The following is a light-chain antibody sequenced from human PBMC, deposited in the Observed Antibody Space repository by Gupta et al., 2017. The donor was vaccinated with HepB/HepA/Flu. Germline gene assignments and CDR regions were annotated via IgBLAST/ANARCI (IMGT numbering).Light chain of an antibody. J-gene: IGKJ3*01. CDR3: QHRSCAPIT. CDR2: DAS. Sequence: EVVSTPTPATLSLSPGGRATLSCRASQSEGHYLAWYQQRPGQAPRLLIYDASSMATGVPALCSGSGAATDFTLTISTLEPEFLFVYYCQHRSCAPITFGHGTKVHIK. V-gene: IGKV3-11*01. CDR1: QSEGHY.